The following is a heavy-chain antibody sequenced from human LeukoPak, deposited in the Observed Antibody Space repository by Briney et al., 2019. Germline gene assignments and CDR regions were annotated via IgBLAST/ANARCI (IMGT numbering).Heavy chain of an antibody. CDR2: ISAYNGNT. D-gene: IGHD3-10*01. CDR3: ATAPILLWFGERKGYFDY. Sequence: GASVKVSCKASGYTFTSYGISWVRQAPGQGLEWMGWISAYNGNTNYAQKLQGRVTMTTDTSTSTAYMELRSLRSDDTAVYYCATAPILLWFGERKGYFDYWGQGTLVTVSS. V-gene: IGHV1-18*01. CDR1: GYTFTSYG. J-gene: IGHJ4*02.